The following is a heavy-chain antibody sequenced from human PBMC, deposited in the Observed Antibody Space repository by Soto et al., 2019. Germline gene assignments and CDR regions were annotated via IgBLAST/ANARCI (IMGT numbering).Heavy chain of an antibody. D-gene: IGHD4-17*01. CDR3: ARHLAAEKIEGLDTVSYYYMDV. Sequence: GESLKISCKGSGYSFTSYWIGWVRQMPGKGLEWMGIIYPGDSDTRYSPSFQGQVTISADKSISTAYLQWSSLKASDTAMYFCARHLAAEKIEGLDTVSYYYMDVWGKGTTVTVSS. CDR1: GYSFTSYW. J-gene: IGHJ6*03. CDR2: IYPGDSDT. V-gene: IGHV5-51*01.